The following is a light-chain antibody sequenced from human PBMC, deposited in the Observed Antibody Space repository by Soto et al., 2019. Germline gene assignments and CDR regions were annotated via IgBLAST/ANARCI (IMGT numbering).Light chain of an antibody. Sequence: QSGLTQPPSVSAAPGEKVTISCSGSSSNIGSNYVSWYQQFPRTAPKLLIYDDNKRPSGIPDRFSGSKSGTSATLGITGLQTGDEADYYCGAWDSSLSVVLFGGGTKVTVL. V-gene: IGLV1-51*01. CDR3: GAWDSSLSVVL. CDR1: SSNIGSNY. CDR2: DDN. J-gene: IGLJ2*01.